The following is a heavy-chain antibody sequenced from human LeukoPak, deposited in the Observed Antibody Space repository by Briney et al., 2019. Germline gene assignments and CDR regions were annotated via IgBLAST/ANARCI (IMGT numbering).Heavy chain of an antibody. CDR2: ISSSSNYL. CDR3: AKDRLRYSSGWYYFDY. D-gene: IGHD6-19*01. V-gene: IGHV3-21*04. J-gene: IGHJ4*02. CDR1: GFTFSSYS. Sequence: GGSLRLSCAASGFTFSSYSMNWVRQAPGKGLEWVSSISSSSNYLYYADSVKGRFTISRDNSKNTLYLQMNSLRAEDTAVYYCAKDRLRYSSGWYYFDYWGQGTLVTVSS.